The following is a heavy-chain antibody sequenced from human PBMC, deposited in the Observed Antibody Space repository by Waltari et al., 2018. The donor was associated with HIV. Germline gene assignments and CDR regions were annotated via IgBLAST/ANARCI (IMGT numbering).Heavy chain of an antibody. V-gene: IGHV4-38-2*02. J-gene: IGHJ4*02. D-gene: IGHD2-2*01. CDR3: ARGGVVPAADDY. Sequence: QVQLQESGPGLVKPSETLSLTCTVSGYSISSGYYWGWIRQPPGKGLEWIGSIYHSGSTYYSPSLKSRVTISVETSKNQCSLKLSSVTAADTAVYYCARGGVVPAADDYWGQGTLVTVSS. CDR2: IYHSGST. CDR1: GYSISSGYY.